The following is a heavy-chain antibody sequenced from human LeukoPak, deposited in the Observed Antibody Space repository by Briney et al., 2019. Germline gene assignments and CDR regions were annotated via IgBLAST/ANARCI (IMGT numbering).Heavy chain of an antibody. CDR3: ARDLERYYDLEGRSGY. D-gene: IGHD3-3*01. CDR2: INAGNGNT. Sequence: GASVKVSCKASGYTFTSYVMHWVRQAPGQRLEWMGWINAGNGNTKYSQKFQGRVTITRDTSASTAYMELSSLRSEDTAVYYCARDLERYYDLEGRSGYWGQGTLVTVSS. V-gene: IGHV1-3*01. J-gene: IGHJ4*02. CDR1: GYTFTSYV.